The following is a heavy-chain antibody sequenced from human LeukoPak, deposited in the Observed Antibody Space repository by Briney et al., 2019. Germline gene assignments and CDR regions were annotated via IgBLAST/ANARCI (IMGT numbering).Heavy chain of an antibody. D-gene: IGHD5-18*01. CDR2: ISYDGSNK. Sequence: PGGSLRLSCAASGFTFSSYAMHWVRQAPGKGLEWVAVISYDGSNKYYADSVKGRSTISRDNSKNTLYLQMNSLRAEDTAVYYCARVPTSVDTAMGAHYYYYMDVWGKGTTVTVSS. V-gene: IGHV3-30-3*01. CDR3: ARVPTSVDTAMGAHYYYYMDV. CDR1: GFTFSSYA. J-gene: IGHJ6*03.